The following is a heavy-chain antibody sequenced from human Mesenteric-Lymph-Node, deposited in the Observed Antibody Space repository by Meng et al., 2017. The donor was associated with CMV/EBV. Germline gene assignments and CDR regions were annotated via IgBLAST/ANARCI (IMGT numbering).Heavy chain of an antibody. D-gene: IGHD3-3*01. CDR2: ISYSGST. Sequence: SETLSLTCTVSGGSISSSIYYWGWIRQPPGKGLEWIGTISYSGSTYCNPSLKSRVSISLDPSKNQFSLKLSSVTAADTAMYYCAGGYYDFWSGSAWGWFDPWGQGTLVTVSS. V-gene: IGHV4-39*07. J-gene: IGHJ5*02. CDR1: GGSISSSIYY. CDR3: AGGYYDFWSGSAWGWFDP.